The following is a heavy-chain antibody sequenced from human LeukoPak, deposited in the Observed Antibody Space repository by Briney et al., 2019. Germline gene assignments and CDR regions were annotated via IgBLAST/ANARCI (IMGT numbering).Heavy chain of an antibody. CDR2: IYASGST. V-gene: IGHV4-4*07. J-gene: IGHJ3*02. D-gene: IGHD3/OR15-3a*01. CDR3: ARDGGFLDAFGFDDI. Sequence: SETLSLTCTVSRGSVSSYYWSWIRQPAGKGLEWIGRIYASGSTNYNPSLKSRVTMSVDTSKNQFSLKLSSVTAADTAVYYCARDGGFLDAFGFDDIWGQGTMVNVSS. CDR1: RGSVSSYY.